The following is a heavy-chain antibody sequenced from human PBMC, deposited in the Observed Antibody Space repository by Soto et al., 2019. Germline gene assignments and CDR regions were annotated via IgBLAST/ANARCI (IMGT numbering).Heavy chain of an antibody. V-gene: IGHV1-69*06. CDR3: ASRVNGYSGFATDC. Sequence: ASVKVSCKASGGTFNSYGLTWVRQAPGQGLEWVGRIVPIFGTANYAQKFQGRVTITADKSTSTAYMELSNLRSEDTAVYYCASRVNGYSGFATDCWGQGTLVTVSS. D-gene: IGHD5-12*01. CDR1: GGTFNSYG. CDR2: IVPIFGTA. J-gene: IGHJ4*02.